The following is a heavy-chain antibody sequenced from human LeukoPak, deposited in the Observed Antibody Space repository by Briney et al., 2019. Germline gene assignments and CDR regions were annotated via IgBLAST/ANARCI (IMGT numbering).Heavy chain of an antibody. CDR1: GGSISSYY. CDR3: ARIDCSNFDY. V-gene: IGHV4-59*01. CDR2: IYYSGST. Sequence: SETLSLTCTVSGGSISSYYWSWIRQPPGKGLEWIGYIYYSGSTNYNPSLKSRVTISVDTSKNQFSLKLSSVTAADTAVYYCARIDCSNFDYWGQGTLVTVSS. D-gene: IGHD4-11*01. J-gene: IGHJ4*02.